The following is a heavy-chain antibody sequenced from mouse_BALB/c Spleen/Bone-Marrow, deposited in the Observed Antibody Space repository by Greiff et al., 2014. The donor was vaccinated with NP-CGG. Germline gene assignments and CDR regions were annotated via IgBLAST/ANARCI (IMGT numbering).Heavy chain of an antibody. CDR1: GYSFTGYF. CDR2: IYPFNGDT. Sequence: VQLKESGPELVKPGASVKLSCKASGYSFTGYFLHWVRQRHGQGLEWIGWIYPFNGDTFYNQKFKGKATLTADKSSTTAYMELRSLTSEDAAVYYCRSWWDGYYYAMDYWGQGTTVTVSS. CDR3: RSWWDGYYYAMDY. J-gene: IGHJ4*01. D-gene: IGHD2-3*01. V-gene: IGHV1-20*01.